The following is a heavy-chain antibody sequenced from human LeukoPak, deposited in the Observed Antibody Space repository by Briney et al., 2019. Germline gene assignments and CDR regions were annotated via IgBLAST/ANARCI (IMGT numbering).Heavy chain of an antibody. V-gene: IGHV1-24*01. J-gene: IGHJ4*02. CDR3: ATKRIYYDSSGPNPIDY. Sequence: ASVTVSCTVSGYTLTELSMHWVRQAPGKGLEWMGGFDPEDGETIYAQKFQGRVTMTEDTSTDTAYMELSSLRSEDTAVYYCATKRIYYDSSGPNPIDYWGQGTLSPSPQ. D-gene: IGHD3-22*01. CDR2: FDPEDGET. CDR1: GYTLTELS.